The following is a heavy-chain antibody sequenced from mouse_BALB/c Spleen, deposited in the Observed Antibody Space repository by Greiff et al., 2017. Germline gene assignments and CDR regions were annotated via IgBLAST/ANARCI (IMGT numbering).Heavy chain of an antibody. D-gene: IGHD2-3*01. V-gene: IGHV5-6-4*01. Sequence: EVNVVESGGGLVKPGGSLKLSCAASGFTFSSYTMSWVRQTPEKRLEWVATISSGGSYTYYPDSVKGRFTISRDNAKNTLYLQMSSLKSEDTAMYYCTRDLDGYSYFDYWGQGTTLTVSS. CDR2: ISSGGSYT. J-gene: IGHJ2*01. CDR1: GFTFSSYT. CDR3: TRDLDGYSYFDY.